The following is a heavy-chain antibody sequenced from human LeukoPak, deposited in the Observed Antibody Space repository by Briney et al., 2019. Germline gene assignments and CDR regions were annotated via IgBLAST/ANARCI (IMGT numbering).Heavy chain of an antibody. CDR1: GGSMSTDD. D-gene: IGHD3-22*01. CDR2: IYYSGST. CDR3: ARAPYYHDSSGYYYAYFDY. J-gene: IGHJ4*02. Sequence: SETLCLTCTVSGGSMSTDDWNWLRQPPGKGLEWIGFIYYSGSTSYNPSRKSRVTISVDTSTNQFSLKLSSVTAADTAVYYCARAPYYHDSSGYYYAYFDYWGQGTLVTVSS. V-gene: IGHV4-59*01.